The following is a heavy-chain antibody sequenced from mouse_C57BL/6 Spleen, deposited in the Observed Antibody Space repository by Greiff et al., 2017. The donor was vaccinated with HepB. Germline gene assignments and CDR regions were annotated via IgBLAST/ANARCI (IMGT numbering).Heavy chain of an antibody. CDR1: GFNIEDYY. J-gene: IGHJ4*01. Sequence: EVQLVESGAELVKPGASVKLSCTASGFNIEDYYMHWVKQRTEQGLEWIGRIDPEDGETKYAPKFQGKATITADTSSNTAYLQLSSLTSEDTAVYYCVRQLRPHYYAMDYWGQGTSVTVSS. CDR2: IDPEDGET. CDR3: VRQLRPHYYAMDY. V-gene: IGHV14-2*01. D-gene: IGHD3-2*02.